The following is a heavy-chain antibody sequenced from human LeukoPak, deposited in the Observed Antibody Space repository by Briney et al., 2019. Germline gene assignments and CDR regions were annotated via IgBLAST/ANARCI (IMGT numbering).Heavy chain of an antibody. D-gene: IGHD1-26*01. CDR3: ASRQREGYYFDY. V-gene: IGHV4-34*01. Sequence: SETLSLTCAVYGGSFSGYYWSWIRQPPGKGLEWIGEINHSGSTNYNPSLKSRVTISVDTSKNQFSLKLSSVTAADTAVYYCASRQREGYYFDYWGQGTLVTVSS. J-gene: IGHJ4*02. CDR2: INHSGST. CDR1: GGSFSGYY.